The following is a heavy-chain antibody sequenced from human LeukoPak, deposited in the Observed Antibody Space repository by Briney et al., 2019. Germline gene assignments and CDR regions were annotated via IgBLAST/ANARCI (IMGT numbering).Heavy chain of an antibody. Sequence: SETLSLTCTVSGDSIRNFYWNWIRQSPGKGLEWIGYIYHSGNTNYNPSLKSRLTMSIDTSKNQFSLNLNSVTAADTAVYYCARATYGSGSYYVVNFDYWGQGTLVTVSS. J-gene: IGHJ4*02. D-gene: IGHD3-10*01. CDR3: ARATYGSGSYYVVNFDY. V-gene: IGHV4-59*01. CDR1: GDSIRNFY. CDR2: IYHSGNT.